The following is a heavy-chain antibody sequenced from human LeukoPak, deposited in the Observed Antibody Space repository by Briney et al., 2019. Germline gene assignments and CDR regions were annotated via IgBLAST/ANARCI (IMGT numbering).Heavy chain of an antibody. D-gene: IGHD3-22*01. Sequence: GGSLKISFKGSGYSFTSYWIGWGRPMPGKGLEWMGIIYPGDSDTRYSPSFQGQVTISADKSISTAYLQWSSLKASDTAMYYCARGYYDSSGSFDYWGQGTLVTVSS. CDR2: IYPGDSDT. J-gene: IGHJ4*02. V-gene: IGHV5-51*01. CDR1: GYSFTSYW. CDR3: ARGYYDSSGSFDY.